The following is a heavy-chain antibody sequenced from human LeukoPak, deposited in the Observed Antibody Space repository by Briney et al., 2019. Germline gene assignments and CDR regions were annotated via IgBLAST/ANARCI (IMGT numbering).Heavy chain of an antibody. CDR3: VIESALAPVLGTRYSYYGMDV. V-gene: IGHV3-74*01. D-gene: IGHD4-23*01. J-gene: IGHJ6*02. CDR1: GFTFSSYW. Sequence: GGSLRLSCEASGFTFSSYWMAWVRQAPGKGLVWVSRINSDGSSTSYADSVKGRFTISGDNAKSTLYLQMNSLRAEDTAVYYCVIESALAPVLGTRYSYYGMDVWGQGTTVTVSS. CDR2: INSDGSST.